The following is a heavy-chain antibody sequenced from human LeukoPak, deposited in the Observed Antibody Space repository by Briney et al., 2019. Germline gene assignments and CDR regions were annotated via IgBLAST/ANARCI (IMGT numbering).Heavy chain of an antibody. CDR3: ARARYVNSFYAFDI. Sequence: PSETLSLTCTVSGGSISSYYWSWIRLPPGKGLEWIGYLSRSGNTNYSPSLKSRVTIFGDTSKNQFFLKLSSVTAADTAVYYCARARYVNSFYAFDIWGQGTLVTVSS. CDR2: LSRSGNT. V-gene: IGHV4-59*01. D-gene: IGHD3-9*01. J-gene: IGHJ3*02. CDR1: GGSISSYY.